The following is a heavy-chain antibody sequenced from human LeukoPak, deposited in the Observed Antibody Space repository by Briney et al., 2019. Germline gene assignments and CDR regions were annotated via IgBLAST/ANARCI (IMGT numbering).Heavy chain of an antibody. CDR3: AREGWSGLNAFDI. Sequence: ASVKVSCKASGYTFTGYYMHWVRQAPGQGLEWMGWVNPNSGGTNYAQKFQGRVTMTRDTSISTAYMELSRLRSDDTAVYYCAREGWSGLNAFDIWGQGTMVTVSS. CDR2: VNPNSGGT. V-gene: IGHV1-2*02. J-gene: IGHJ3*02. CDR1: GYTFTGYY. D-gene: IGHD2-15*01.